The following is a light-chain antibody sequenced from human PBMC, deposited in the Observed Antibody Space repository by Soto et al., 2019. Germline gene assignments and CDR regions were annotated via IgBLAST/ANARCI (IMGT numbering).Light chain of an antibody. CDR2: DAS. V-gene: IGKV1-5*01. Sequence: DIQMTQSPSTLSASVGDRVTITCRASQSISSWLAWYQQKPGKAPKLLIYDASSLESGVPSRFSGSGSGTEVTHTVSSLPPDDFGTYYGQQYNCSPTFDRATKVVVK. CDR1: QSISSW. CDR3: QQYNCSPT. J-gene: IGKJ1*01.